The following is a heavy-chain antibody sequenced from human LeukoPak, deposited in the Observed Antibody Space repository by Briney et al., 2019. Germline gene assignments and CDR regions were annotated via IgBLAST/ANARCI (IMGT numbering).Heavy chain of an antibody. CDR3: ARDASGSSTGLIDS. CDR2: ISTSRYYI. J-gene: IGHJ4*02. Sequence: GGSLRLSCAASGFTLRSYGMNWVRQAPGKRLEWVSYISTSRYYIYYADSVKGRFTISRDDAKNSLYLQMHSLRTEDTAVYYCARDASGSSTGLIDSWGQGTLVTVSS. CDR1: GFTLRSYG. V-gene: IGHV3-21*01. D-gene: IGHD1-26*01.